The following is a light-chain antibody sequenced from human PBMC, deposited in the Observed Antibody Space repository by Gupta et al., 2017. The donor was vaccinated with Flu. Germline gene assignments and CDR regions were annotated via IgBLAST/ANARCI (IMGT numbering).Light chain of an antibody. CDR2: QTS. Sequence: DIVMSLTPLSSPLSLVQPAPISCRSSQSLVRSDVNTYFNLLQQRPGQPPRLLIYQTSTRFSGAADRFSGTGTGTDFTLKISRVEDDDVGIYCCMQGTQFPYTFGQGTKLEIK. J-gene: IGKJ2*01. CDR1: QSLVRSDVNTY. V-gene: IGKV2-24*01. CDR3: MQGTQFPYT.